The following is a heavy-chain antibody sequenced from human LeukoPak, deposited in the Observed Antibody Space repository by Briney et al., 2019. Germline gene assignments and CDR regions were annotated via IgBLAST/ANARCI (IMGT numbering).Heavy chain of an antibody. D-gene: IGHD3-10*01. J-gene: IGHJ3*01. CDR2: IDPTNQNT. Sequence: ASVRVSCKASGYTFTTQDINWVRQAPGEGLEWMGWIDPTNQNTYYAQKFQGRVTMTRNTSISTTYMELSSLRSEDTAVYYCARGALLWFGELFDVWGQGTLIAVSS. V-gene: IGHV1-8*01. CDR1: GYTFTTQD. CDR3: ARGALLWFGELFDV.